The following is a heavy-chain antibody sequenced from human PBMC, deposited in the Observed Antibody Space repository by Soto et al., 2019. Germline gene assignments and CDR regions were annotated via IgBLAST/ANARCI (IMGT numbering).Heavy chain of an antibody. CDR3: WSRPRTAGDDSFDN. D-gene: IGHD3-3*01. CDR2: INHDGALT. V-gene: IGHV3-23*01. CDR1: GVTVCNSD. J-gene: IGHJ4*02. Sequence: DGSTRLSCEASGVTVCNSDMSLVRKAPGKGLEWVSGINHDGALTFYPDSLKGRFTISRDNSKNTLYLQMNRLRAEDTALYHSWSRPRTAGDDSFDNWGEGTLVTVSS.